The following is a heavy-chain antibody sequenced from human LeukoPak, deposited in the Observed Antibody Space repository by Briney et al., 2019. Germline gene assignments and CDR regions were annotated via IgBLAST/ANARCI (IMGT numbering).Heavy chain of an antibody. CDR2: ISGSGGST. Sequence: GGSLRLSCAASGFTFSSYAMSWVRQAPGKGLEWVSAISGSGGSTYYADSVKGRFTISRDNSKNTLYLQMNSLRAEDTAVYYCAKTKGYCSGGSCYSYYYYGMDVWGQGTTVTVSS. J-gene: IGHJ6*02. CDR3: AKTKGYCSGGSCYSYYYYGMDV. CDR1: GFTFSSYA. D-gene: IGHD2-15*01. V-gene: IGHV3-23*01.